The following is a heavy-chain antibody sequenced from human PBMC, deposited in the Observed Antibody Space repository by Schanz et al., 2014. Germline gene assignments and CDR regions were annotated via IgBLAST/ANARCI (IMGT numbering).Heavy chain of an antibody. CDR1: GFNFGSHG. CDR3: VRVSFADPRLYRGMDRDIDY. J-gene: IGHJ4*02. V-gene: IGHV3-33*01. D-gene: IGHD5-18*01. Sequence: QVQLVESGGGVVQPGRSLRLSCAASGFNFGSHGMHWVRQAPGKGLEWVAFINSDGTKRFYADSLKGRLTISRDDAKKSMYLQMNNLRAEDTAVYYCVRVSFADPRLYRGMDRDIDYWGQGTLVTVSS. CDR2: INSDGTKR.